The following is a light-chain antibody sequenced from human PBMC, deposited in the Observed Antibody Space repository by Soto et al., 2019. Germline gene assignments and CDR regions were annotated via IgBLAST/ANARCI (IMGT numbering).Light chain of an antibody. CDR2: AAC. CDR1: QSVATF. V-gene: IGKV1-39*01. Sequence: DIQMTQSPSSLSASIGDRVTVTCRASQSVATFLHWYQQKPGKAPRVLIYAACSLQVGVPSRFSGSGYGTEFTLTITGLQPDDFATYYCQQSYNTPITVGQGTRLEI. J-gene: IGKJ5*01. CDR3: QQSYNTPIT.